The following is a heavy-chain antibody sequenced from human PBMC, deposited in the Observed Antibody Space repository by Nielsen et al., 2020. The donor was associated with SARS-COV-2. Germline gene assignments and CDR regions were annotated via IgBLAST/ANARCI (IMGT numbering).Heavy chain of an antibody. CDR2: INHSGST. CDR3: ARRYSSGWYVFFDY. Sequence: SETLSLTCTVSGGSISSSSYYWSWIRQPPGKGLEWIGEINHSGSTNYNPSLKSRVTISVDTSKNQFSLKLSSVTAADTAVYYCARRYSSGWYVFFDYWGQGTLVTVSS. CDR1: GGSISSSSYY. V-gene: IGHV4-39*07. J-gene: IGHJ4*02. D-gene: IGHD6-19*01.